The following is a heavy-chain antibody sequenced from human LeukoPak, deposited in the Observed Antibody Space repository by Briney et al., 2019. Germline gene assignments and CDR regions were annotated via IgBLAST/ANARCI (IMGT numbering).Heavy chain of an antibody. V-gene: IGHV3-66*01. J-gene: IGHJ3*02. CDR1: GFTVSSNY. Sequence: PGGSLRLSCAASGFTVSSNYMSWVRQAPGKGLEWVSVIYSGGSTYYADSVKGRFTISRDNSKNTLYLQMNSLRAEDTAVYYCAKNGDYYDSSGYDAFDIWGQGTMVTVSS. D-gene: IGHD3-22*01. CDR3: AKNGDYYDSSGYDAFDI. CDR2: IYSGGST.